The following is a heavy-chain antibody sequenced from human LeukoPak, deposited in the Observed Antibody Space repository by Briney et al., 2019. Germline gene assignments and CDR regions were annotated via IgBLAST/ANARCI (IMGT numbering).Heavy chain of an antibody. J-gene: IGHJ1*01. CDR2: INHSGST. CDR3: ARVRVGTAGSSGPRAPYFQH. D-gene: IGHD3-22*01. V-gene: IGHV4-34*01. Sequence: PSETLSLTCAVYGGSFSGYYWSWIRQPPGKGLEWIGEINHSGSTNYNPSLKSRVTISVDTSKNQFSLKLSSVTAADTAVYYCARVRVGTAGSSGPRAPYFQHWGQGTLVTVSS. CDR1: GGSFSGYY.